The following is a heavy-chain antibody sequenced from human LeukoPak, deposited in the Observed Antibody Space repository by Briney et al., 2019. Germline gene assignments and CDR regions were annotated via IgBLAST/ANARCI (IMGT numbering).Heavy chain of an antibody. CDR3: ARGYGLSYYDSSGYNDY. D-gene: IGHD3-22*01. CDR1: GGSFSGYY. J-gene: IGHJ4*02. V-gene: IGHV4-34*01. Sequence: SETLSLTCAVYGGSFSGYYWSWIRQPPGKGLEWIGEINHSGSTNYNPSLKSRVIMSVDTSKNQFSLKLSSVTAADTAVYYCARGYGLSYYDSSGYNDYWGQGTLVTVSS. CDR2: INHSGST.